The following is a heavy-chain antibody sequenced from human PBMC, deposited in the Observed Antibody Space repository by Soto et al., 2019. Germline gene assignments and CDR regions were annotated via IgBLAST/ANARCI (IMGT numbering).Heavy chain of an antibody. V-gene: IGHV3-74*01. J-gene: IGHJ4*02. Sequence: GSLRLSCVASGFIFSNYWMHWVRQAPGKGLVWVSRITANGTNTIYADSVKGRFTVSRDNARNTVYLQMTSLRADDTAVYYCTTVTTPSDYWGRGTLVTVSS. D-gene: IGHD1-1*01. CDR3: TTVTTPSDY. CDR2: ITANGTNT. CDR1: GFIFSNYW.